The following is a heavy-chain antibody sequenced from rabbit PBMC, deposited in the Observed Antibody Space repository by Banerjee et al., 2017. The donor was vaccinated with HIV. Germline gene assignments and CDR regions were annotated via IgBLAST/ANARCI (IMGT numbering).Heavy chain of an antibody. Sequence: QEHLVESGGGLVQPEGSLTLTCTASGFSFSNKYVMCWVRQAPGKGLEWIGCIYTGSGSTDYASWAKGRFTISKTSSTTVTLQMTSLTAADTATYFCARYYSYGYAGVIGWNFNLWGPGTLVTVS. D-gene: IGHD6-1*01. CDR3: ARYYSYGYAGVIGWNFNL. J-gene: IGHJ4*01. V-gene: IGHV1S45*01. CDR1: GFSFSNKYV. CDR2: IYTGSGST.